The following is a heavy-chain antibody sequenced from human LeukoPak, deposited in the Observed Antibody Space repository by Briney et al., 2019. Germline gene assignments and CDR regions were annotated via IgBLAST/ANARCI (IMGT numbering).Heavy chain of an antibody. Sequence: GGSLRLSCAASGFSFTNYSVHWVRQAPGKGLEWVALISDDGSNKYYADSVKGRFTISRDNAKNTLYLQMSSLRSEDTAVYYCARTYGSSADAFDTWGQGTMVTVSS. V-gene: IGHV3-30*04. CDR1: GFSFTNYS. CDR2: ISDDGSNK. J-gene: IGHJ3*02. CDR3: ARTYGSSADAFDT. D-gene: IGHD6-6*01.